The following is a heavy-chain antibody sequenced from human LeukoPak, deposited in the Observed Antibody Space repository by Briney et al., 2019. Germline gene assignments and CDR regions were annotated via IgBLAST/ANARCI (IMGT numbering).Heavy chain of an antibody. V-gene: IGHV3-21*01. J-gene: IGHJ4*02. Sequence: GGSLRLSCAASGFSFSTFSINWVRQAPGKGLEWVSSITSSSTYIYYADSVKGRFTISRDNARNSLYLQMNSLRADDTAVYYYARGMGSSRSSLDYWGQGTLVTVSS. CDR2: ITSSSTYI. CDR3: ARGMGSSRSSLDY. CDR1: GFSFSTFS. D-gene: IGHD1-26*01.